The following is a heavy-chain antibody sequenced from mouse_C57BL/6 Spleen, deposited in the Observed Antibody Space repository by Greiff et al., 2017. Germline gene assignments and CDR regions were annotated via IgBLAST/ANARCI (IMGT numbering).Heavy chain of an antibody. CDR3: ARKGYGSFYYYAMDY. D-gene: IGHD1-1*01. V-gene: IGHV1-50*01. CDR1: GYTFTSYW. Sequence: QVQLQQPGAELVKPGASVKLSCKASGYTFTSYWMQWVKQRPGQGLEWIGEIDPSDSYTNYNQKFKGKATLTVETSSSTAYMQLSSLTSEDSAVYYCARKGYGSFYYYAMDYWGQGTSVTVSS. J-gene: IGHJ4*01. CDR2: IDPSDSYT.